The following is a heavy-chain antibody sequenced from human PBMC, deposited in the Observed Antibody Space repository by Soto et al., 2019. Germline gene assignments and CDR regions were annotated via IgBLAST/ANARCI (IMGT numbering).Heavy chain of an antibody. D-gene: IGHD6-6*01. CDR1: GGSISSSSYY. Sequence: SETLSLTCNVSGGSISSSSYYWGWIRQPPGKGLEWIGSIHYSGSTYYNPSLKSRVTISVHTSKNQFSLKLSSVTAADTAVYYCARYLYSSSLGFGYWGQGTQVTVSS. V-gene: IGHV4-39*01. CDR2: IHYSGST. CDR3: ARYLYSSSLGFGY. J-gene: IGHJ4*02.